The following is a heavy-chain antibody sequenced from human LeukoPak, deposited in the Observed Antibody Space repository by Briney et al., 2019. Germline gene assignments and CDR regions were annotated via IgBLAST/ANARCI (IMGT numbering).Heavy chain of an antibody. CDR3: TVDPADYYATNSLDF. CDR1: GLTFNTFG. D-gene: IGHD3-10*01. CDR2: INKGGENT. Sequence: PGGSLRLSCVASGLTFNTFGMTWFRQAPGKGLEWVSTINKGGENTHYADSVKGRFTISRDNSKNTVYLQLSSLRGEDTALYYCTVDPADYYATNSLDFWGQGTPVTVSS. J-gene: IGHJ4*02. V-gene: IGHV3-23*01.